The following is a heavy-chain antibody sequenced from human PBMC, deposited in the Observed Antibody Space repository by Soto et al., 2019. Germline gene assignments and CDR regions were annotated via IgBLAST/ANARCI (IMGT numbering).Heavy chain of an antibody. J-gene: IGHJ4*02. CDR2: IIPLLDIS. CDR3: ARDVGHMRCYDSTGYHY. D-gene: IGHD3-22*01. V-gene: IGHV1-69*02. Sequence: QVQLVQSGAEVKKPGSSVTVSCKASGGTFSNNTITWVRQAPGQGLEWMGRIIPLLDISNYAPKFRGRITMTADKSTVTAHMELSGLTSEDTAIYFCARDVGHMRCYDSTGYHYWGQGTVVTVSS. CDR1: GGTFSNNT.